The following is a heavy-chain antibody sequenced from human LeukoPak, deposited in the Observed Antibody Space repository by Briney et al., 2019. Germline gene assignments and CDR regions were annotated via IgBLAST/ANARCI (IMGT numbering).Heavy chain of an antibody. Sequence: PGGSLRLSCAASGFTFTSYAIGRVRQAPGEGLEWVSVISGGGGSTYYADSVKGRFTISRDNSKNTLYLQMNSLRAEDTAVYYCANESPFFDYWGQGNLVTVSS. V-gene: IGHV3-23*01. CDR2: ISGGGGST. D-gene: IGHD3-3*02. J-gene: IGHJ4*02. CDR3: ANESPFFDY. CDR1: GFTFTSYA.